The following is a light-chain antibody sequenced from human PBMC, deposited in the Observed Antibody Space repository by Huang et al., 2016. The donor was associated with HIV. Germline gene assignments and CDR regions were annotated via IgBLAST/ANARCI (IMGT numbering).Light chain of an antibody. CDR2: QVS. CDR3: LQASHWPLT. CDR1: QRLVNSGGNTY. V-gene: IGKV2-30*01. J-gene: IGKJ4*01. Sequence: DVVMTQSPLSLPVTLGQPASISCRSRQRLVNSGGNTYLNWLQQRPGQSPRRLIYQVSKRDVGVPDRLSGSGSGTDFTLKISRVEAEDVGIYYCLQASHWPLTFGGGTKVEIK.